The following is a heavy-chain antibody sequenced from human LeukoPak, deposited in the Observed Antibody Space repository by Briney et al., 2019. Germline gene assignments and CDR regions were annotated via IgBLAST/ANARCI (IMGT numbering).Heavy chain of an antibody. CDR3: ARTQVAATTHAPYYFDF. Sequence: GESLKISCKGSGYSFTTYWIAWVRQIPGKGLEWMGIIYPGDSDIRYSPSFQGQVTISADKSISTAYLQWSSLKASDTAMYYCARTQVAATTHAPYYFDFWGQGTLVTVSS. CDR2: IYPGDSDI. J-gene: IGHJ4*02. CDR1: GYSFTTYW. D-gene: IGHD1-26*01. V-gene: IGHV5-51*01.